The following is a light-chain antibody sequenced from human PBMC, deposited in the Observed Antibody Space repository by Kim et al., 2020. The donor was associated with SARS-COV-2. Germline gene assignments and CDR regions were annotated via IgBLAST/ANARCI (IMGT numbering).Light chain of an antibody. V-gene: IGLV3-21*04. CDR3: QVWDSSSDHPHVV. CDR1: NIGSKS. CDR2: YDS. J-gene: IGLJ2*01. Sequence: SYELTQPPSVSVAPGKTARITCGGNNIGSKSVHWYQQKPGQAPVLVIYYDSDRPSGIPERFSGSNSGNTATLTISRVEAGDEADYYFQVWDSSSDHPHVV.